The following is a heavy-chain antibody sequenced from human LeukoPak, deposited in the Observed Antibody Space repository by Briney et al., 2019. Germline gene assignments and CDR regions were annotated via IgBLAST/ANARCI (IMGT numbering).Heavy chain of an antibody. CDR1: GFTFSTYA. V-gene: IGHV3-23*01. CDR3: AKDGDSSGWTKGYFDY. Sequence: PGGSLRLSCAASGFTFSTYAMSWVRHAPGKGLEWVSAISGSGGSTYYADSVKGRFTISRDNSKNTLYLQMNSLRAEDTAVYYCAKDGDSSGWTKGYFDYWGQGTLVTVSS. CDR2: ISGSGGST. D-gene: IGHD6-19*01. J-gene: IGHJ4*02.